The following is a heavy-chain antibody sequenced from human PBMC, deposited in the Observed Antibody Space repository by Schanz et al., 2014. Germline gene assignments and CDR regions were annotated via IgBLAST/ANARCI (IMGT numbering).Heavy chain of an antibody. J-gene: IGHJ6*03. Sequence: EVQLLESGGGLVQPGGSLRLSCASSGFIFTTYAMSWVRQAPGKGLEWVSSISSGGGSTYYADSVKGRFTISRDNSKNTLYLQMKSLRAEDTAVYYCARVKYCTITRCYRTETEGIYYMDVWGKGTTXTVSS. V-gene: IGHV3-23*01. D-gene: IGHD2-2*01. CDR1: GFIFTTYA. CDR3: ARVKYCTITRCYRTETEGIYYMDV. CDR2: ISSGGGST.